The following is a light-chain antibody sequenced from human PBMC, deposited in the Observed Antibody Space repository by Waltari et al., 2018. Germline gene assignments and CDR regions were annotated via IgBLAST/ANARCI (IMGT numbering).Light chain of an antibody. V-gene: IGKV3-20*01. CDR3: QQYGSSILYT. Sequence: EVVLTQSPDTLSLSPGERSTLSCRASQSLTKRYLAWYQQKPGQDPRLLIYGASSRAPGIPNRFSGSGSGTAFTLTMFRLEPEDFAVYYCQQYGSSILYTFGQGTKLEIK. J-gene: IGKJ2*01. CDR2: GAS. CDR1: QSLTKRY.